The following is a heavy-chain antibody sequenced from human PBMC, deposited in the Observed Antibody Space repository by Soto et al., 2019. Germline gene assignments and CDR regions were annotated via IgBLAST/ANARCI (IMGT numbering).Heavy chain of an antibody. CDR1: GFKFDDYA. Sequence: PGGSLRLSCAASGFKFDDYAMHWVRRPPGKGLEWVAGIIWNSAVIDYADSVRGRFTISRDNAKNSLFLQMNSLQPDDTALYFCAKDIRTGHFRHLDSWGLGTVVTVS. J-gene: IGHJ4*02. CDR3: AKDIRTGHFRHLDS. CDR2: IIWNSAVI. D-gene: IGHD2-8*02. V-gene: IGHV3-9*01.